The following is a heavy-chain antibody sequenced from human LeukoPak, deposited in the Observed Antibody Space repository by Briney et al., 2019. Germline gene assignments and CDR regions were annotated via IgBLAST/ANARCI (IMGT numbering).Heavy chain of an antibody. Sequence: PSETLSLTCGVSGDSVSNTKWWTWVRQPPGKGLVWIGEIWHTGTTNYNPSLKSRVTMSVDKSKNQFSLNLRSVDAADTAVYYCTRNDGNSAFDPWGQGTLVTVSS. CDR2: IWHTGTT. CDR3: TRNDGNSAFDP. J-gene: IGHJ5*02. D-gene: IGHD4-23*01. V-gene: IGHV4-4*02. CDR1: GDSVSNTKW.